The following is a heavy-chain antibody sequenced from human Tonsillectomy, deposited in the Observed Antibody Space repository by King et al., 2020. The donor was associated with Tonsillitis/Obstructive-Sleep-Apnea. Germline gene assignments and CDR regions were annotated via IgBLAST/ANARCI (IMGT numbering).Heavy chain of an antibody. CDR3: ATENEYCSDDTCLLGY. V-gene: IGHV4-4*02. CDR1: DGYVSSNNW. CDR2: IFHSGST. J-gene: IGHJ4*02. D-gene: IGHD2-15*01. Sequence: VQLQESGPGLVKPSGTLSLTCAVSDGYVSSNNWWSWVRQPPGKGLEWIGEIFHSGSTNYNPSLKSRVTLSVDKSKNHFSLKLSSVTAADTALYYCATENEYCSDDTCLLGYWGQGTLVTVSS.